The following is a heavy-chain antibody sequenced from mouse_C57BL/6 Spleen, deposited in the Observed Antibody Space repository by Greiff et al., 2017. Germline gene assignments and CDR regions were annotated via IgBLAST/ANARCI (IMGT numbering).Heavy chain of an antibody. Sequence: VVESGPGLVAPSQSLSITCTVSGFSLTSYAISWVRQPPGKGLEWLGVIWTGGGTNYNSALKSRLSISKDNSKSQVFLKMNSLQTDDTARYYGARMPSRYYGSREVYFYYWGQGTTLTVSS. CDR1: GFSLTSYA. D-gene: IGHD1-1*01. CDR3: ARMPSRYYGSREVYFYY. J-gene: IGHJ2*01. V-gene: IGHV2-9-1*01. CDR2: IWTGGGT.